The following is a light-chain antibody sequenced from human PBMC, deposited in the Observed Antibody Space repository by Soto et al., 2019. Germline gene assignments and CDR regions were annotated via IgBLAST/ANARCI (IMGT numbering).Light chain of an antibody. J-gene: IGLJ2*01. CDR3: QSYDNSLNHVV. Sequence: QSVLTQPPSVSGAPGQRVTIPGTGSSSHIGSFYDVHWYQQLPGTVPKLLIYSDNNRPSGVPDRFSGSKSGTAASLAITGLQAEDEADYYCQSYDNSLNHVVFGGGTKLTVL. CDR1: SSHIGSFYD. V-gene: IGLV1-40*01. CDR2: SDN.